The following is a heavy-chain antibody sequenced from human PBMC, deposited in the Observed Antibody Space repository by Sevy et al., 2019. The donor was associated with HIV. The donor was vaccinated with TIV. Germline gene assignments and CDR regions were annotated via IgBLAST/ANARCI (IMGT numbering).Heavy chain of an antibody. CDR3: AKGFCSGATCPRDYYYYGMDV. Sequence: GGSLRLSCAASGFTVSNSYMSWVRQAPGKGLQWVSSISGSGRFTYYADFVEGRFIISRDNSKNTLSVQMNSLRAEDTAVYYCAKGFCSGATCPRDYYYYGMDVWGQGTTVTV. V-gene: IGHV3-23*01. J-gene: IGHJ6*02. D-gene: IGHD2-15*01. CDR1: GFTVSNSY. CDR2: ISGSGRFT.